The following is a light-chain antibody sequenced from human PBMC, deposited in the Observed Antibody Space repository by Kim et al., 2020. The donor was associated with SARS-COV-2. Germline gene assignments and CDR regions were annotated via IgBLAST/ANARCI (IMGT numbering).Light chain of an antibody. V-gene: IGLV3-19*01. CDR3: NTRDSNDNGV. CDR2: GKN. CDR1: SLRSYY. J-gene: IGLJ2*01. Sequence: SSELTQDPAVSVALGQTVRITCQGDSLRSYYATWYQQKLGQAPILVIYGKNNRPSGIPDRFSGSSAGNTASLTITGTQGGDEADYYCNTRDSNDNGVFGG.